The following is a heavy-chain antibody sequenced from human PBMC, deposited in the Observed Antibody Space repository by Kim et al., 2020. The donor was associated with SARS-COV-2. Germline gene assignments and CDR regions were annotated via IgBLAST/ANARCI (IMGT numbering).Heavy chain of an antibody. V-gene: IGHV4-34*01. D-gene: IGHD6-13*01. CDR3: AREWGLYSSSRAPIDY. CDR1: GGSFSGYY. CDR2: INHSGST. Sequence: SETLSLTCAVYGGSFSGYYWSWIRQPPGKGLEWIGEINHSGSTNYNPSLKSRVTISVDTSKNQFSLKLSSVTAADTAVYYCAREWGLYSSSRAPIDYWGQGTLVTVSS. J-gene: IGHJ4*02.